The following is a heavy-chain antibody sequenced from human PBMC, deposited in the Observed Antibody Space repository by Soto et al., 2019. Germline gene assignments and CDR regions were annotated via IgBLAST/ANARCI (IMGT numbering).Heavy chain of an antibody. D-gene: IGHD3-16*01. CDR1: GDSLSYSG. Sequence: QLQLEQSGGEVKKPGASMKVSCKASGDSLSYSGVTWVRQAPGQGLEWMGWVGAYSGDTRYSQKFQGRVTVSADTSTATAYMELRNLRSDDTATYYGGSVKYYYMDVWGTGTTVTVSS. CDR2: VGAYSGDT. V-gene: IGHV1-18*01. CDR3: GSVKYYYMDV. J-gene: IGHJ6*03.